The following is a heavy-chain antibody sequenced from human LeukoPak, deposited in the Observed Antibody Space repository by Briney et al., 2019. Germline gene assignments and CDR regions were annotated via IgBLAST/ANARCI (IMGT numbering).Heavy chain of an antibody. J-gene: IGHJ4*02. CDR2: IYHSGST. CDR3: ARDKEGSFDY. CDR1: GYSISSGYY. V-gene: IGHV4-38-2*02. Sequence: SETLFLTCAVSGYSISSGYYWGWIRQPPGKGLEWIGSIYHSGSTYYNPSLKSRVTISVDTSKNQFSLKLSSVTAADTAVYYCARDKEGSFDYWGQGTLVTVSS.